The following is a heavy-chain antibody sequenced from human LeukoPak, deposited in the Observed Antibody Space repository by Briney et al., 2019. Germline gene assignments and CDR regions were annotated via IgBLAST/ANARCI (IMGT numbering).Heavy chain of an antibody. CDR1: GFSFGSYG. CDR2: ITYDGSHK. J-gene: IGHJ2*01. D-gene: IGHD6-19*01. Sequence: GGSLRLSCAASGFSFGSYGLYWVRQAPGKGLEWVALITYDGSHKYYADSVKGRFTISRDNSKSTLYLQMNSLRVEDTAVYYCAKSAVAGTGYLDLWGRGTLVTVSS. V-gene: IGHV3-30*18. CDR3: AKSAVAGTGYLDL.